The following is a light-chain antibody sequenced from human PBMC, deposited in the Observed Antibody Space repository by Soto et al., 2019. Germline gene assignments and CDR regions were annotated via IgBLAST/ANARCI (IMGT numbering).Light chain of an antibody. V-gene: IGLV2-8*01. CDR1: SSDVGGYSY. J-gene: IGLJ2*01. CDR2: EVS. CDR3: TSSAGSNTLV. Sequence: QSVLTQPPSASGSPGQSVAISCTGTSSDVGGYSYVSWYQQHPGKAPKLMIYEVSKRPSGVPDRFSCSKSGNTASLTVSGLQDEDEADYYCTSSAGSNTLVFGGGTKLTVL.